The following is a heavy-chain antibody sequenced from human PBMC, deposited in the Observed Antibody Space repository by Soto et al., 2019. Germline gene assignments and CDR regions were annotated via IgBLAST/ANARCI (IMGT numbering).Heavy chain of an antibody. CDR2: ISVYHGNT. CDR3: ARGGSGSYRMFDY. Sequence: QVQLVQAGAEVKKPGASVTVSCQASGFTFTTYVITWVRQAPVQGLEWLGWISVYHGNTNYAQKVQGRVTMTTDTSPSTGYMELRRLRSDDTAVYYCARGGSGSYRMFDYWGQGTLVTVSS. V-gene: IGHV1-18*01. D-gene: IGHD1-26*01. J-gene: IGHJ4*02. CDR1: GFTFTTYV.